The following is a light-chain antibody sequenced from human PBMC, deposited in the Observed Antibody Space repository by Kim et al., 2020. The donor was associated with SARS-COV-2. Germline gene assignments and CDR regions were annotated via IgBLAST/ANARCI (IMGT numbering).Light chain of an antibody. CDR3: QQYAYWRA. CDR1: QSISNS. CDR2: GAS. J-gene: IGKJ5*01. Sequence: EIVMTQSPATLSLSPGERATLSCRASQSISNSLAWYQQKPGQAPRVLIDGASARATGIPARFSGSGSGTEFPLTISNVQSEDFAVYYCQQYAYWRAFGQGTRLEIK. V-gene: IGKV3-15*01.